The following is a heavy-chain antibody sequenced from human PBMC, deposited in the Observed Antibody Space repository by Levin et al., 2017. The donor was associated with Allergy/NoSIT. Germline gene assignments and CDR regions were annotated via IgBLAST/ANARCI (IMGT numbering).Heavy chain of an antibody. J-gene: IGHJ4*02. Sequence: ASVKVSCKVSGYTLTELSMHWVRQAPGKGLEWMGGFDPEDGETIYAQKFQGRVTMTEDTSTDTAYMELSSLRSEDTAVYYCATKNYYGSGSYWAGVLNYWGQGTLVTVSS. CDR2: FDPEDGET. D-gene: IGHD3-10*01. CDR3: ATKNYYGSGSYWAGVLNY. CDR1: GYTLTELS. V-gene: IGHV1-24*01.